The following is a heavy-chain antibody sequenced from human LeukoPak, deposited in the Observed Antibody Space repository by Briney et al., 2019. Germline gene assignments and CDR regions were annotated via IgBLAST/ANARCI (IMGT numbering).Heavy chain of an antibody. D-gene: IGHD3-22*01. CDR1: GYTFTSYG. CDR2: ISAYNGNT. CDR3: ARDFTPRGYYYDSSGYYYPPDY. V-gene: IGHV1-18*01. J-gene: IGHJ4*02. Sequence: GASVKVSCKASGYTFTSYGISWVRQAPGQGLEWMGWISAYNGNTNYAQKLQGRVTMTIDTSTSTAYMGLRSLRSDDTAVYYCARDFTPRGYYYDSSGYYYPPDYWGQGTLVTDSS.